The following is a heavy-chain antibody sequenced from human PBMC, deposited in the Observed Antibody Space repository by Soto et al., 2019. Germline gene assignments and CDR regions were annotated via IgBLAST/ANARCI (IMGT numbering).Heavy chain of an antibody. CDR2: INPSGGST. J-gene: IGHJ3*02. CDR1: GYTFTSYY. CDR3: ARGGLGIVGATVAPYDAFDI. Sequence: GASVKVSCKASGYTFTSYYMHWVRQAPGQGLEWMGIINPSGGSTGYAQKFQGRVTMTRDTSTSTVYMELSSLRSEDTAVYYCARGGLGIVGATVAPYDAFDIWGQGTMVTVSS. D-gene: IGHD1-26*01. V-gene: IGHV1-46*01.